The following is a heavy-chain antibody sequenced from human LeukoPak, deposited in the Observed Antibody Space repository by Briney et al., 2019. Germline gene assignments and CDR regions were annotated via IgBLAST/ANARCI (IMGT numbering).Heavy chain of an antibody. J-gene: IGHJ4*02. Sequence: PGGSLRLSCAASGFTFSSYAMSWVRQAPGKGLEWVSAISGSGGSTYYADSVKGRFTISRDNSKSTLYLQMSSLRAEDTAVYYCAKAGGGNWGLYYFDYWGQGTLVTVSS. D-gene: IGHD3-16*01. CDR2: ISGSGGST. CDR1: GFTFSSYA. V-gene: IGHV3-23*01. CDR3: AKAGGGNWGLYYFDY.